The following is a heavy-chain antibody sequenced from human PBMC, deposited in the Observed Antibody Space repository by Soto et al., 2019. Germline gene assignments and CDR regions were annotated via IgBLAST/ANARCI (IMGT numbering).Heavy chain of an antibody. CDR2: TYYRSKWYN. CDR1: GDSVSSNSAA. D-gene: IGHD2-2*01. Sequence: QSPTLSLTCAISGDSVSSNSAAWNWIRQSPSRGLEWLGRTYYRSKWYNDYAVSVKSRITINPDTSKNQFSLQLNSVTPEDTAVYYCAAEYCSSTSCPLNDAFDIWGQGTMVTVSS. V-gene: IGHV6-1*01. J-gene: IGHJ3*02. CDR3: AAEYCSSTSCPLNDAFDI.